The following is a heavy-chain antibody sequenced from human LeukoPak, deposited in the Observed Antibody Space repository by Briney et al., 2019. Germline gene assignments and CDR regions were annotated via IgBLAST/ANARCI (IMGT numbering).Heavy chain of an antibody. Sequence: GGSLRLSCAASGFTVSGNYMSWVRQAPGKGLEWVSVIYRGGSTYYADSVKGRFTISRDNSKNTLYLQMNSLRAEDTAVYYCAKVEYSSSSDYWGQGTLVTVSS. V-gene: IGHV3-53*01. CDR2: IYRGGST. CDR1: GFTVSGNY. J-gene: IGHJ4*02. CDR3: AKVEYSSSSDY. D-gene: IGHD6-6*01.